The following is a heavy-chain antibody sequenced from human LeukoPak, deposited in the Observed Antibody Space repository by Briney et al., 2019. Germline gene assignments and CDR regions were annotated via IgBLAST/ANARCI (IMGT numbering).Heavy chain of an antibody. CDR3: ARDVDGYNHFDY. CDR2: IWYDGSNK. V-gene: IGHV3-33*01. J-gene: IGHJ4*02. D-gene: IGHD5-24*01. CDR1: GFTFSSYG. Sequence: GGSLRLSCAASGFTFSSYGMHWVRQAPGKRLEWVAVIWYDGSNKYYADSVKGRFTISRDNSKNTLYLQMNSLRAEDTAVYYCARDVDGYNHFDYWGQGTLVTVSS.